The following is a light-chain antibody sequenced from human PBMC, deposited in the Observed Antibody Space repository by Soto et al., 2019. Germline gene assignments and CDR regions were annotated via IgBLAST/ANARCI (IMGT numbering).Light chain of an antibody. Sequence: QSVLTQPPSASGAPGQTVTISCSGSSSNIGSNFVYWYQQVPGTAPKLLIYRTDQRPSGVPDRFSGSKPGASAYLAISGLRSDDEADYYCAASDNSLRWVFGGGTQLTVL. CDR1: SSNIGSNF. CDR3: AASDNSLRWV. J-gene: IGLJ3*02. CDR2: RTD. V-gene: IGLV1-47*01.